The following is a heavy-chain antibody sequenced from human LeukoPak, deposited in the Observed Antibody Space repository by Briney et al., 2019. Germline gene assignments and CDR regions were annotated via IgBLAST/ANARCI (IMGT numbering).Heavy chain of an antibody. CDR2: IYTSGST. J-gene: IGHJ4*02. CDR3: ASSQFGGKELD. CDR1: GGSISSYY. Sequence: SETLSLTCTVSGGSISSYYWSWLRQPAGKGLEWIGRIYTSGSTNYNPSLKSRVTMSVDTSKNQFSLKLSSVTAADTSVYYCASSQFGGKELDWGQGTLVTVSS. D-gene: IGHD3-10*01. V-gene: IGHV4-4*07.